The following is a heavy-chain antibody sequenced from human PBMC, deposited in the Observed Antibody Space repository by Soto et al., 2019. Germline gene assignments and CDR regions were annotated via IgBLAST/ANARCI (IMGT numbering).Heavy chain of an antibody. Sequence: EVQLVESGGGLVKPGGSLRLSCAASGFTFSSYSMNWVRQAPGKGLEWVSSISSSSSYIYYADSVKGRFTISRDNAKNSLYLQKNSLGGEDTAVYYCASRIAVAPNFDYWGQGTLVTVSS. D-gene: IGHD6-19*01. CDR2: ISSSSSYI. CDR3: ASRIAVAPNFDY. V-gene: IGHV3-21*01. J-gene: IGHJ4*02. CDR1: GFTFSSYS.